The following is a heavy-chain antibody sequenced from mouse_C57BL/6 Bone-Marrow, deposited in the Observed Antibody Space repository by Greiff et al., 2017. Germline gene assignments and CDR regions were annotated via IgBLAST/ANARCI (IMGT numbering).Heavy chain of an antibody. Sequence: EVQLQQSGPELVKPGASVKISCKASGYTFTDYYMNWVKQSHGKSLEWIGDINPNNGGTSYNQKFKGKATLTVDKSSSTAYMEHRSLTSEDSAVYYCARGDYGYDEAYWGQGTLVTVSA. CDR2: INPNNGGT. CDR3: ARGDYGYDEAY. CDR1: GYTFTDYY. J-gene: IGHJ3*01. D-gene: IGHD2-2*01. V-gene: IGHV1-26*01.